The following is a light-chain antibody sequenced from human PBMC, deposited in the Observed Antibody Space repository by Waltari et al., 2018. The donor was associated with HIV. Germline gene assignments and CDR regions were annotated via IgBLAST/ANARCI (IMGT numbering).Light chain of an antibody. CDR3: QQYKSYPIT. CDR1: QGINNY. V-gene: IGKV1-16*02. Sequence: DIQMTQSPSSLSASVGDRVSITCRASQGINNYLVWFQQKPGKAPKSLSYAASSLQSGVPSKFSGSGSGTDFTLTISSLQAEDLATYYCQQYKSYPITFGQGTRLEIK. J-gene: IGKJ5*01. CDR2: AAS.